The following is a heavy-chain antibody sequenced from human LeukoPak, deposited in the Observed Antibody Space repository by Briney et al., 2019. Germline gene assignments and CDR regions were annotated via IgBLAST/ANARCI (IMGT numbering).Heavy chain of an antibody. CDR2: ISAYNGDT. V-gene: IGHV1-18*01. J-gene: IGHJ4*02. D-gene: IGHD3-10*01. Sequence: ASVKVSCKASGYTFSNSDITWVRQAPGQGLEWMGWISAYNGDTNYAQKLQGRVAMTTDTSTSTAYMELRSLRSDDTAVYYCARDPHYYGSGSYYNALDYWGQGTLVTVSS. CDR1: GYTFSNSD. CDR3: ARDPHYYGSGSYYNALDY.